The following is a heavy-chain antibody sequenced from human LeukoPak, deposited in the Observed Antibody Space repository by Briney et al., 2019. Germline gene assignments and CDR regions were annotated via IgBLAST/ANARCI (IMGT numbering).Heavy chain of an antibody. Sequence: GESLKLSCAASGFTFSSFTMNWVRQAPGKGLEWVSSITSTGTDIHYADSVKGRFAISRDNARNSLYLQMNSLRAEDTAVYYCARDVNYYGSGRYYISMDYWGQRTLVTVSS. D-gene: IGHD3-10*01. CDR3: ARDVNYYGSGRYYISMDY. CDR1: GFTFSSFT. V-gene: IGHV3-21*01. CDR2: ITSTGTDI. J-gene: IGHJ4*02.